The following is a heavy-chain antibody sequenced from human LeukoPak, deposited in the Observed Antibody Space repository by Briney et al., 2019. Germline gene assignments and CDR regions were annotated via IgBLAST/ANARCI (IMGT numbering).Heavy chain of an antibody. V-gene: IGHV3-23*01. CDR1: GFTFSSYA. CDR3: AKDPQWLVLYSSYYFDY. D-gene: IGHD6-19*01. Sequence: GGSLRLSCAASGFTFSSYAMSWVRQAPGKGLEWVSAISGSGGSTYYADSVKGRFTISRDNSKNMLYLQMNSLRAEDTAVYYCAKDPQWLVLYSSYYFDYWGQGTLVTVSS. J-gene: IGHJ4*02. CDR2: ISGSGGST.